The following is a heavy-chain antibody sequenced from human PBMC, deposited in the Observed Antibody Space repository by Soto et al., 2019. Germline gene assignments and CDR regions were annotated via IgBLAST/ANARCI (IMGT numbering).Heavy chain of an antibody. Sequence: QVQLVQSGAEVKKPGASVKVSCKASGYTFTTHDINWVRQATGQGLEWMGWMNPNSGNTDYAQKFQGRVTMTTRTSISTAYMELSSLRSEDTAVYYCARGLYCSGGTCTDSWGQGTLVTVSS. J-gene: IGHJ4*02. CDR2: MNPNSGNT. D-gene: IGHD2-15*01. CDR1: GYTFTTHD. V-gene: IGHV1-8*01. CDR3: ARGLYCSGGTCTDS.